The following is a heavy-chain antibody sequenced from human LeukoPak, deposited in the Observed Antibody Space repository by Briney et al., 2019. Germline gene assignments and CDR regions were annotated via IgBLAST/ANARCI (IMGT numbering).Heavy chain of an antibody. J-gene: IGHJ5*02. CDR3: AKGAAAAGNSWFDP. Sequence: ASVKVSCKVSGYTLTELSMHWVRQAPGRGLEWMGGFDPEDGETIYAQKFQGRVTMTEDTSTDTAYMELSSLRSEDTAVYYCAKGAAAAGNSWFDPWGQGTLVTVPS. D-gene: IGHD6-13*01. CDR2: FDPEDGET. CDR1: GYTLTELS. V-gene: IGHV1-24*01.